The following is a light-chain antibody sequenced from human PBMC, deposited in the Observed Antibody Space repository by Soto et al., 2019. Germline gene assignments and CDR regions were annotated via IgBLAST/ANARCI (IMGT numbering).Light chain of an antibody. J-gene: IGKJ1*01. CDR2: GAS. CDR1: QSVSNNY. Sequence: EIVLTQSPGTLSLSPGERATLSCGASQSVSNNYLAWYQQKPGQAPRLLIYGASNRATGIPDRSSGSGSGTDFTLTISRLEPEDFAVYYCQQYGSSGTYGQGTKVDIK. V-gene: IGKV3-20*01. CDR3: QQYGSSGT.